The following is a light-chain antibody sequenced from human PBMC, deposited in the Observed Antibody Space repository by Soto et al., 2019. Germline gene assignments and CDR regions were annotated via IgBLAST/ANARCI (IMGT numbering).Light chain of an antibody. CDR2: KAS. Sequence: DIQMTQSPSSLSASVGDRVTITCRASQSISIWLAWYQQKPGKAPNLLIYKASSLESGVPSRFSGSGSGKEFTLTISSLQPDDSATYYCQQYNDYWGTFGQGTKVDIK. J-gene: IGKJ1*01. CDR3: QQYNDYWGT. CDR1: QSISIW. V-gene: IGKV1-5*03.